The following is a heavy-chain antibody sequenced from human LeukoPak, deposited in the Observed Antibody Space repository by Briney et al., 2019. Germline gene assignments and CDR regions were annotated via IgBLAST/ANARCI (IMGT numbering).Heavy chain of an antibody. CDR2: IYYSGST. CDR3: AIAWEWLSTGFGY. Sequence: SQTLSLTCTVSGGSISSGDYYWGWIRQPPGKGLEWIGYIYYSGSTYYNPSLKGRVTISVDTSKNQFSLKLSSVTAADTAVYYCAIAWEWLSTGFGYWGQGTLVTVSS. D-gene: IGHD3-3*01. CDR1: GGSISSGDYY. V-gene: IGHV4-30-4*01. J-gene: IGHJ4*02.